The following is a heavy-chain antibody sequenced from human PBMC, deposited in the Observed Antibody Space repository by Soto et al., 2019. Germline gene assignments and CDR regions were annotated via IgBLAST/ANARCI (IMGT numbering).Heavy chain of an antibody. V-gene: IGHV3-15*01. Sequence: EVPLVESGGGLVKPGGSLRLSCAASGFTFSNAWMSWVRQAPGKGLEWVGRIKSKTDGGTTDYAAPVKGRFTISRDDSKNTLYLQMNSLKTEVTAVYYCTTGYGAYSPFDYWCQETLVTVSS. CDR3: TTGYGAYSPFDY. CDR1: GFTFSNAW. J-gene: IGHJ4*02. D-gene: IGHD4-17*01. CDR2: IKSKTDGGTT.